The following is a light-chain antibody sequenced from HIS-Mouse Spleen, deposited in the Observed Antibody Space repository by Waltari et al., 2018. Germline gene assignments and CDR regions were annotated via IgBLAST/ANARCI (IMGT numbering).Light chain of an antibody. Sequence: DIQMTQSPSSLSASVGDRVTITCQASQNISNYLNWYQQKPGKGPKLLIYDASNLETGVPSRFSGSGSRTDFTFTISSLQPEDIATYDCQQYDNLHRLTFGPGTKVDIK. V-gene: IGKV1-33*01. CDR1: QNISNY. J-gene: IGKJ3*01. CDR2: DAS. CDR3: QQYDNLHRLT.